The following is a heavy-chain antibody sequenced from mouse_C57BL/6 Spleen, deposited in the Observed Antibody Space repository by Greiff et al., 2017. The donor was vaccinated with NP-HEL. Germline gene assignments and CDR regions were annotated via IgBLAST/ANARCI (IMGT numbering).Heavy chain of an antibody. V-gene: IGHV1-42*01. CDR1: GYSFTGYY. J-gene: IGHJ4*01. Sequence: VQLQQSGPELVKPGASVKISCKASGYSFTGYYMNWVKQSPEKSLEWIGEINPSTGGTTYNQKFKAKATLTVDKSSSTAYMQLKSLTSEDSAVYYCARNCGADCWGQGTSVTVSS. D-gene: IGHD4-1*01. CDR2: INPSTGGT. CDR3: ARNCGADC.